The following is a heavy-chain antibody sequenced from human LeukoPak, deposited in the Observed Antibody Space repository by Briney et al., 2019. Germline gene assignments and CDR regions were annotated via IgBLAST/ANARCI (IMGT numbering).Heavy chain of an antibody. Sequence: SVKVSCKASGGTFSSYAISWVRQAPGQGLEWMGRIIPILGIANYAQKFQGRVTITADESTSTAYMELSSLRSEDTAVYYCARAHYYDSSGYRNWFDPWGQGTLVTVSS. V-gene: IGHV1-69*04. J-gene: IGHJ5*02. D-gene: IGHD3-22*01. CDR3: ARAHYYDSSGYRNWFDP. CDR1: GGTFSSYA. CDR2: IIPILGIA.